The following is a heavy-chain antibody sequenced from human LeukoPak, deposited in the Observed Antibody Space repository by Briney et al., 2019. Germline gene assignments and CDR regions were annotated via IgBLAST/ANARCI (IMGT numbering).Heavy chain of an antibody. CDR3: ARGASVAGSEYFQH. Sequence: PSETLSLTCTVSGGSISSYYWSWIRQPPGKGLEWIGYIYYSGSTNYNPSLKSRVTISVDTSKNQFSLKLSSVTAADTAVYYCARGASVAGSEYFQHWGQGTLVTVSS. CDR2: IYYSGST. D-gene: IGHD6-19*01. J-gene: IGHJ1*01. V-gene: IGHV4-59*01. CDR1: GGSISSYY.